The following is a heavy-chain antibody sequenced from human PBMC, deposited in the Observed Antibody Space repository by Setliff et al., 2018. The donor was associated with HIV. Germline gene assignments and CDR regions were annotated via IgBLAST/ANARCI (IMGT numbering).Heavy chain of an antibody. CDR1: GYSFTTYS. CDR3: ARNSPFPPSSGAHFDF. J-gene: IGHJ4*02. Sequence: GASVKVSCKASGYSFTTYSINWLRQAPGQGPEWMGWIHTSTGKPTYVRDFTGRFVFSLDTSVNTAFLQISDLKTEDTAVYYCARNSPFPPSSGAHFDFWGPGTPVTVSS. D-gene: IGHD3-22*01. CDR2: IHTSTGKP. V-gene: IGHV7-4-1*02.